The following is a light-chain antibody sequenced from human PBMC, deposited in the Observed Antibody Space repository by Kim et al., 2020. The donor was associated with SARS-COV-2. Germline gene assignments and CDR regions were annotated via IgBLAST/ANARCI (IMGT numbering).Light chain of an antibody. CDR3: QQANNFPWT. V-gene: IGKV1-12*01. CDR2: GAS. Sequence: DIQMTQSPSSVYASVGDRVTITCRASQDINSRLAWYQQRPGMVPKLLIDGASNLQSGVPSRFSGSGSGTDFTLTIWNLQPEDFATYYCQQANNFPWTFGQGTKVDIK. CDR1: QDINSR. J-gene: IGKJ1*01.